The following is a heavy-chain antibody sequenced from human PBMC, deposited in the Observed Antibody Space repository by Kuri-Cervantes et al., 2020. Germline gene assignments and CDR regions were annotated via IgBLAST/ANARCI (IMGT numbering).Heavy chain of an antibody. V-gene: IGHV4-59*13. CDR1: GGSISSYY. Sequence: GSLRLSCTVSGGSISSYYWSWIRQPPGKGLEWIGYIYYSGSTNYNPSLKSRVTISVDTSKNQFSLKLSSVAAADTAVYYCATISNLNYPLPSDYWGQGTLVTVSS. J-gene: IGHJ4*02. CDR2: IYYSGST. D-gene: IGHD1-7*01. CDR3: ATISNLNYPLPSDY.